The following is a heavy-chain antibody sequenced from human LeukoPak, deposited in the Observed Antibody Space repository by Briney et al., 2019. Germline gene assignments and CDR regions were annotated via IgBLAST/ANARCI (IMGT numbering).Heavy chain of an antibody. D-gene: IGHD3-9*01. Sequence: PSETLSLTCTVSGGSISSYYWSWFRQPPGKGLEWIGYIYYSGSTNYNPSLKGRVTISVDTSKNQFSLKLSSVTSADTAVYYCAREYYDILTGYYYVDYWGQGTLVTVSS. CDR1: GGSISSYY. J-gene: IGHJ4*02. V-gene: IGHV4-59*01. CDR2: IYYSGST. CDR3: AREYYDILTGYYYVDY.